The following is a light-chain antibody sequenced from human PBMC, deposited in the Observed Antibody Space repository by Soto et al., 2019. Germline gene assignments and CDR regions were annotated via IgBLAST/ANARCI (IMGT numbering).Light chain of an antibody. Sequence: DIQMTQSRSSLSASXXDRVXISCPASERISDYLAWYQQKPGKAPKXXINTASSLRSGVPSRFSGSGAGTDFTLTIDSLQPEDFATYFCQQTNTAPWTFGQGTKVDIK. J-gene: IGKJ1*01. CDR1: ERISDY. V-gene: IGKV1-39*01. CDR2: TAS. CDR3: QQTNTAPWT.